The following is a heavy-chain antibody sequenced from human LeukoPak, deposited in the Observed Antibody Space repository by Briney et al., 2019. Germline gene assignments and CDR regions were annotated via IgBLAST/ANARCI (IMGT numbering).Heavy chain of an antibody. V-gene: IGHV3-23*01. J-gene: IGHJ5*02. CDR2: ISGSGGNT. CDR1: GFTFSSYA. CDR3: AKDPYNVAVANTNGWFDP. Sequence: GGSLRLSCAASGFTFSSYAMSWVRRAPGKGPEWVSSISGSGGNTYYAQSVKGRFSISRDNSKNTLNLQMDSLRADDTALYFCAKDPYNVAVANTNGWFDPWGQGTLVTVSS. D-gene: IGHD2-15*01.